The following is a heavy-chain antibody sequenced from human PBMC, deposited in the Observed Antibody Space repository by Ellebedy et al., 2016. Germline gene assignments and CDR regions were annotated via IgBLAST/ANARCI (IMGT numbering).Heavy chain of an antibody. CDR1: GFTFSSYS. Sequence: GESLKISXAASGFTFSSYSMNWVRQAPGKGLEWVSYISSSSSTIYYADSVKGRFTISRDNAKNSLYLQMNSLRAEDTAVYYCARSGFWSGYCLDYWGQGTLVTVSS. V-gene: IGHV3-48*01. CDR3: ARSGFWSGYCLDY. D-gene: IGHD3-3*01. J-gene: IGHJ4*02. CDR2: ISSSSSTI.